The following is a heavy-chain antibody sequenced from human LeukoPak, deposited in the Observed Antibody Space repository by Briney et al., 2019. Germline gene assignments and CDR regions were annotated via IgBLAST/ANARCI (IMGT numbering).Heavy chain of an antibody. V-gene: IGHV3-74*01. CDR2: INSDGSST. Sequence: GGSLRLSCAAYGFTFSSYWMHWVRQAPGKGLVWVSRINSDGSSTSYADSVKGRFTISRDNAKNTLYLQMNSLRAEDTAVDYCARDCSSTSCSSAHWGQGTLVTVSS. J-gene: IGHJ4*02. CDR3: ARDCSSTSCSSAH. D-gene: IGHD2-2*01. CDR1: GFTFSSYW.